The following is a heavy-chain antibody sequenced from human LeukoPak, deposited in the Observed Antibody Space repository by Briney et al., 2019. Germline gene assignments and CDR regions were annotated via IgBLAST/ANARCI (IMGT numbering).Heavy chain of an antibody. CDR2: IRSKANSYAT. D-gene: IGHD2-2*03. V-gene: IGHV3-73*01. CDR3: TSGYCSSTSCFDY. J-gene: IGHJ4*02. Sequence: AGSLRLSCAASGFTFSGSARHWVRQASGKGLEWFGRIRSKANSYATAYAASVKGRFTISRDDSKNTAYLQMNSLKTEDTAVYYCTSGYCSSTSCFDYWGQGTLVTVSS. CDR1: GFTFSGSA.